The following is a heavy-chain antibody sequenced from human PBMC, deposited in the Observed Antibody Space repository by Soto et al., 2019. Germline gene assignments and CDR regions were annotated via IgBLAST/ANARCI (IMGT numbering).Heavy chain of an antibody. CDR2: INAGDGDT. V-gene: IGHV1-3*01. D-gene: IGHD6-13*01. CDR3: ARDGEGEAAAAMVY. CDR1: GYTITCCA. J-gene: IGHJ4*02. Sequence: QVQLVQSGAEVKKPGASVRVSCKASGYTITCCALHWVRQAPGRRPEWMAWINAGDGDTRYSQNFQDRLTIIRDTSANTAYMELSSLRSEDTAVYYCARDGEGEAAAAMVYWGQGTLVTVSS.